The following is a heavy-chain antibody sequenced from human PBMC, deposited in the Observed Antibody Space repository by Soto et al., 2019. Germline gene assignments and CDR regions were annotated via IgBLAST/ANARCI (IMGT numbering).Heavy chain of an antibody. D-gene: IGHD5-12*01. Sequence: QSQTLSLTCAISGDSISSNSAAWNWVRQSPSRGLEWLGRTYYRSKWDNNYAVSLKSRITMNPDTSKNQFSLQLHSVTPEDTAVYFCARGQTDTYGYGDWFDPWGQGILVTVSS. CDR2: TYYRSKWDN. J-gene: IGHJ5*02. V-gene: IGHV6-1*01. CDR3: ARGQTDTYGYGDWFDP. CDR1: GDSISSNSAA.